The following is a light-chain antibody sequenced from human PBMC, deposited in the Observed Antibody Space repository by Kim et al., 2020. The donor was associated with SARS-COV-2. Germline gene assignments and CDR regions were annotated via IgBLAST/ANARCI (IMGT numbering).Light chain of an antibody. CDR2: AAS. CDR1: QDIKNS. Sequence: ASLGDRVTLTCRASQDIKNSVAWYQHKPGSVPQVLIYAASTLHSGVPSRFSGSGSGTFFTLTINNLQSDDVATYFCQNYNIVPRMFGQGTKVDIK. V-gene: IGKV1-27*01. CDR3: QNYNIVPRM. J-gene: IGKJ1*01.